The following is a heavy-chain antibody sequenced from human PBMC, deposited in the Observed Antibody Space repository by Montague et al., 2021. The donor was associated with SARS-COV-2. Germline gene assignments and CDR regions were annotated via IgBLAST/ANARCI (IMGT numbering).Heavy chain of an antibody. CDR3: ARGKGRSPDAFDI. V-gene: IGHV4-59*01. CDR1: GGSISTYY. CDR2: IYYSGNP. D-gene: IGHD2-15*01. J-gene: IGHJ3*02. Sequence: SETLSLTCTVSGGSISTYYWSWIRQPPGKGLEWIGYIYYSGNPNXNPSLTSRLSMSVDTSKNQFSLELSSVTAADTAVFFCARGKGRSPDAFDIWGQGITVTVSS.